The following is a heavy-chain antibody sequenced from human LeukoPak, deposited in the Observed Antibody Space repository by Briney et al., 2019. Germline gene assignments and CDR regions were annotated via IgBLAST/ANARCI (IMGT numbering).Heavy chain of an antibody. J-gene: IGHJ4*02. CDR2: INHSGNT. D-gene: IGHD3-10*01. Sequence: SETLSLTCAVYGGSFSGYYWSWIRQPPGKGLEWIGEINHSGNTNYNPSLKSRVTTSVDTSKNQFSLKLSSVTAADTAVYYCARDDGVRGVIDYWGQGTLVTVSS. CDR1: GGSFSGYY. CDR3: ARDDGVRGVIDY. V-gene: IGHV4-34*01.